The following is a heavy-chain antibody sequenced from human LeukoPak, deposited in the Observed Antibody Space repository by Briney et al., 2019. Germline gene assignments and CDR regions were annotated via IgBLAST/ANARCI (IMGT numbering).Heavy chain of an antibody. J-gene: IGHJ5*02. CDR3: ARDFKREPRP. CDR2: ISSSSSTI. V-gene: IGHV3-48*02. CDR1: GFTFSSYS. Sequence: PGGSLRLSCAASGFTFSSYSMNWVRQAPGKGLEWVSYISSSSSTIYYADSVKGRFTISRDNAKNSLYLQMNGLRDEDTVVYYCARDFKREPRPWGQGTLVTVSS. D-gene: IGHD1-26*01.